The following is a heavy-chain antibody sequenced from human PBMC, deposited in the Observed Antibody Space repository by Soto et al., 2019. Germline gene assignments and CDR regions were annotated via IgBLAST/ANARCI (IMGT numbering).Heavy chain of an antibody. CDR1: GGSISSSSYY. V-gene: IGHV4-39*01. Sequence: SETLSLTFTVSGGSISSSSYYWGWIRQPPGKGLEWIGSIYYSGSTYYNPSLKSRVTISVDTSKNQFSLKLSSVTAADTAVYYCARLGSYLGDYWGQGTLVTVSS. D-gene: IGHD3-16*02. CDR2: IYYSGST. CDR3: ARLGSYLGDY. J-gene: IGHJ4*02.